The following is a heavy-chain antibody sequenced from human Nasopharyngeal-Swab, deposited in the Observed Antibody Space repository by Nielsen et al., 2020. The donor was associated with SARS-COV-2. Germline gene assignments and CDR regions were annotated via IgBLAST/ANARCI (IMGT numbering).Heavy chain of an antibody. Sequence: GGSLRLSCTASGFTFSNYAMSWVRQAPGKGLEWVSAISGSGGSTYYADSVQGRFTISRDNSKNTLYLQMNSLRAEDTAVYYCAKKDIVVVVAATVFDYWGQGTLVTVSS. CDR2: ISGSGGST. CDR1: GFTFSNYA. V-gene: IGHV3-23*01. D-gene: IGHD2-15*01. J-gene: IGHJ4*02. CDR3: AKKDIVVVVAATVFDY.